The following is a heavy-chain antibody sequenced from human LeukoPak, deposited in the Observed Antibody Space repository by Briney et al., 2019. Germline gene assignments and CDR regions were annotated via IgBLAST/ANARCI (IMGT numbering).Heavy chain of an antibody. CDR3: ARGGHRYSSSWDNDY. CDR2: IYYSGST. D-gene: IGHD6-13*01. CDR1: GGSISSSSYY. Sequence: PSETLSLTCTVSGGSISSSSYYWGWIRQPPGKGLEWIGSIYYSGSTYYNPSLKSRVTISVDTSKNQFSLKLSSVTAADTAVYYCARGGHRYSSSWDNDYWGQGTLVTVSS. J-gene: IGHJ4*02. V-gene: IGHV4-39*07.